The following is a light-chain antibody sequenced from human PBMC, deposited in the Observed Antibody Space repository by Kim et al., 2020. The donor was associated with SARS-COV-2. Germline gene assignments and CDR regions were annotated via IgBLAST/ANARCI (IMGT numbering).Light chain of an antibody. Sequence: SLSPGERATLSCRASQSVSSYLAWYQQNPGQAPRLVIYYASNRATGIPARFSGSGSGTDFTLTISSLEPEDFAVYYCQQRSNWLTFGGGTKVDIK. CDR1: QSVSSY. J-gene: IGKJ4*01. CDR3: QQRSNWLT. V-gene: IGKV3-11*01. CDR2: YAS.